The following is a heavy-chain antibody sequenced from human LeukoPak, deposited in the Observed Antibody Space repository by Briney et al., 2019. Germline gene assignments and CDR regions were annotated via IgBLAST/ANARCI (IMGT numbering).Heavy chain of an antibody. V-gene: IGHV1-2*02. CDR1: GYMFTDYY. D-gene: IGHD4-17*01. Sequence: ASVKVSCKTFGYMFTDYYMHWVRQAPGQGLEWMGWINPNSGGTNSAQRFQGRVTMTRDTSISTAYMELSRLRSDDTAVYYCARESFSTLTSATDAFDIWGQGTMVTVSS. CDR2: INPNSGGT. CDR3: ARESFSTLTSATDAFDI. J-gene: IGHJ3*02.